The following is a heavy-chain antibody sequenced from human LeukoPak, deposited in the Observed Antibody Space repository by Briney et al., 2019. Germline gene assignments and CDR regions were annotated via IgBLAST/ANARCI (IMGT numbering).Heavy chain of an antibody. Sequence: SVKVSCKASGGTFSSYAISWVRQAPGQGLKWMGGIIPIFGTANYAQKFQGRVTITADESTSTAYMELSSLRSEDTAVYYCARGHYYGSSPGAFDIWGQGTMVTVSS. J-gene: IGHJ3*02. D-gene: IGHD3-10*01. CDR2: IIPIFGTA. V-gene: IGHV1-69*01. CDR3: ARGHYYGSSPGAFDI. CDR1: GGTFSSYA.